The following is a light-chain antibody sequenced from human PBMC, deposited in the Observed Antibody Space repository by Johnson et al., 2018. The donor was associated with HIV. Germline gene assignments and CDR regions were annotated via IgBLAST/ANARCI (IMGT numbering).Light chain of an antibody. CDR2: DNN. CDR1: SSNIGNNY. V-gene: IGLV1-51*01. Sequence: QSVLTQPPSVSAAPGQKVTISCSGSSSNIGNNYVSWYQQLPGTAPKLLIYDNNKRPSGIPDRFSCSKSGTSATLGITGLQTGDEADYYCGTWDSSLNAYVFGAATKVAVL. CDR3: GTWDSSLNAYV. J-gene: IGLJ1*01.